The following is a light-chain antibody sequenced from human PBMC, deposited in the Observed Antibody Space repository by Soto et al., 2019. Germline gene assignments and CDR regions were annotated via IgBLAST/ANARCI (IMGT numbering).Light chain of an antibody. V-gene: IGLV2-14*01. CDR1: SSDVGGYNY. CDR3: SSYTSSSTGVV. CDR2: EVS. Sequence: QSALTQPASVSGSPGQSVTISCTGTSSDVGGYNYVSWYQQHPGKAPNLMIYEVSNRPSGVSNRFSGSKSGNTASLTISGLQAEDEADYYCSSYTSSSTGVVFGGRTKLTVL. J-gene: IGLJ2*01.